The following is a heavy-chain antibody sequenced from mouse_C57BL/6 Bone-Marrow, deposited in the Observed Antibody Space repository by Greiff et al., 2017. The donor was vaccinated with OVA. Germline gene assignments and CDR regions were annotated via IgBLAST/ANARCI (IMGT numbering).Heavy chain of an antibody. CDR3: SRRLITTAAY. Sequence: DVQLVEPGGGLVKPGGSLKLSCAASGFTFSSYSMSWVRQTPEQRLEWVATISGGGGNTYYPDSVKGRSTISRDNAKNTLYLQMSSLRSEDTALYYCSRRLITTAAYWGQGTLVTVSA. CDR1: GFTFSSYS. D-gene: IGHD1-1*01. CDR2: ISGGGGNT. V-gene: IGHV5-9*01. J-gene: IGHJ3*01.